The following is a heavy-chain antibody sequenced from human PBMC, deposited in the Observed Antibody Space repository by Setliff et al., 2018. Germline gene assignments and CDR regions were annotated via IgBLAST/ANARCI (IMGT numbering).Heavy chain of an antibody. J-gene: IGHJ4*02. CDR2: ISPHTGGT. CDR3: VRAGFDAISNGLDY. Sequence: ASVKVSCKASGYIFTGYYMHWVRQAPGQGLEWMGRISPHTGGTNSAQKFQGRVTMTRDTSVSTVYMELNSLRSDDTAVYYCVRAGFDAISNGLDYWGQGTLGTVSS. CDR1: GYIFTGYY. D-gene: IGHD3-3*01. V-gene: IGHV1-2*06.